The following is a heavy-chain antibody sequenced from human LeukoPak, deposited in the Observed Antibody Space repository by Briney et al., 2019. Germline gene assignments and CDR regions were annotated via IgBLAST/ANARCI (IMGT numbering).Heavy chain of an antibody. CDR3: TSLCYYDSSGGVVRHY. CDR1: GFTFSGSA. CDR2: IRSKANSYAT. Sequence: PGGSLRLSCAASGFTFSGSAMHWVRQASGRGLEWVGRIRSKANSYATAYAASVKGRFTISRDDSKNTAYLQMNSLKTEDTAVYYCTSLCYYDSSGGVVRHYWGQGTLVTVSS. V-gene: IGHV3-73*01. J-gene: IGHJ4*02. D-gene: IGHD3-22*01.